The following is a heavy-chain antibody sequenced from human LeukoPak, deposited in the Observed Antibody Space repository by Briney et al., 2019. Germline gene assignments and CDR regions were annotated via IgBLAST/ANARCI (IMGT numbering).Heavy chain of an antibody. J-gene: IGHJ4*02. CDR3: APAPDYDILTGYWY. D-gene: IGHD3-9*01. V-gene: IGHV1-69*04. Sequence: SVKVSCKASGGTSSSYAISWVRQAPGQGLEWMGRIIPILGIANYAQKFQGRVTITADKSTSTAYMELSSLRSEDTAVYYCAPAPDYDILTGYWYWGQGTLVTVSS. CDR2: IIPILGIA. CDR1: GGTSSSYA.